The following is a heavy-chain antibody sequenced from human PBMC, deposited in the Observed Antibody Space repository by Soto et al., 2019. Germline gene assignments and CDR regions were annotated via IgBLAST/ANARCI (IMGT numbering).Heavy chain of an antibody. V-gene: IGHV1-18*04. Sequence: QLQLVQSGAEVERPGASVRVSCKAYGYAFSKYGISWIRQAPGQGLEWMGWIRPDNGDTNYAQKFKGRVNMTTDTSSNTAYMELRSLRSDATALYYCATSYDSGFDPWGQGTLVSVSS. CDR3: ATSYDSGFDP. J-gene: IGHJ5*02. CDR1: GYAFSKYG. CDR2: IRPDNGDT. D-gene: IGHD5-12*01.